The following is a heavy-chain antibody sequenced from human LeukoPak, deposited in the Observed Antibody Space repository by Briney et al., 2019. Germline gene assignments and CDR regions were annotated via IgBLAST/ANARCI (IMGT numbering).Heavy chain of an antibody. V-gene: IGHV3-48*04. Sequence: PGGSLRLSCAASGFTFSSYSMNWVRQAPGKGLEGVSYVSSSGRTIYYADSVKGRFTISRDNAKNSLYLQMNSLRAEDTGVYYCARATRGVASDFDYWGQGTLVTVSS. CDR3: ARATRGVASDFDY. J-gene: IGHJ4*02. D-gene: IGHD2-15*01. CDR2: VSSSGRTI. CDR1: GFTFSSYS.